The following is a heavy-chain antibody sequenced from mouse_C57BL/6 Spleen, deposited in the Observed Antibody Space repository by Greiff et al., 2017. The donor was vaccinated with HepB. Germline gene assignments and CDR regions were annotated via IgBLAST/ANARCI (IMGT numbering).Heavy chain of an antibody. CDR1: GYTFTSYW. D-gene: IGHD4-1*02. CDR2: IHPNSGST. J-gene: IGHJ2*01. CDR3: ARQLGRGY. Sequence: QVQLKQPGAELVKPGASVKLSCKASGYTFTSYWMHWVKQRPGQGLEWIGMIHPNSGSTNYNEKFKSKATLTVDKSSSTAYLQLSSLTSEDSAVYYCARQLGRGYWGQGTTLTVSS. V-gene: IGHV1-64*01.